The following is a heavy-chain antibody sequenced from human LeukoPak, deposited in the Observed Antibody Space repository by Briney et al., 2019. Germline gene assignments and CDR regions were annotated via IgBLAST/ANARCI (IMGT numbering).Heavy chain of an antibody. V-gene: IGHV3-9*03. CDR3: AGQRVTPDAFDI. CDR1: GFIFDDYA. D-gene: IGHD2-21*02. Sequence: QPGGSLRLSCVASGFIFDDYAMHWVRQAPGKGLEWVSGISWNSGMIGYVDSVKGRFTISRDNAKKSLYLQMNSLRAEDMVLYYCAGQRVTPDAFDIWGQGTMVTVSS. CDR2: ISWNSGMI. J-gene: IGHJ3*02.